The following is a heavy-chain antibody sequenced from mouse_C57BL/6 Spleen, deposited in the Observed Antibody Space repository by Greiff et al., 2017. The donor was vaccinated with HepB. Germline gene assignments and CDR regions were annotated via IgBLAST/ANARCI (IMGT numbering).Heavy chain of an antibody. CDR1: GYTFTSYW. J-gene: IGHJ2*01. V-gene: IGHV1-52*01. CDR3: ARRGYDYYDVDY. D-gene: IGHD1-1*01. Sequence: QVQLQQPGAELVRPGSSVKLSCKASGYTFTSYWMHWVKPRPIQGLEWIGNIDPSDSETHYNQKFKDKATLTVDISSSTAYMQLSSLTSEDSAVYYRARRGYDYYDVDYWGQGTTLTVSS. CDR2: IDPSDSET.